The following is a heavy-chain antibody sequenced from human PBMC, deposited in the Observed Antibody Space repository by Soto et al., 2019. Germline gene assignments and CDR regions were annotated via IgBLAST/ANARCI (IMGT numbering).Heavy chain of an antibody. V-gene: IGHV3-23*01. CDR1: GFTFSSYA. CDR2: ISGSGGST. CDR3: AKTQSYYDILTGYFDY. Sequence: GGSLRLSCAASGFTFSSYAMSWVRQAPGKGLEWVSAISGSGGSTYYADSVKGRFTISRDNSKNTLYLQMNSLRAEDTAVYYCAKTQSYYDILTGYFDYWGQGTLVTVSS. J-gene: IGHJ4*02. D-gene: IGHD3-9*01.